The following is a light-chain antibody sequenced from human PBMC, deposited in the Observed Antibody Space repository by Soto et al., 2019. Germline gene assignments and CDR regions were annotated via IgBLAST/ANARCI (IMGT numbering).Light chain of an antibody. V-gene: IGLV3-1*01. CDR1: TLGSKF. J-gene: IGLJ2*01. Sequence: SYELTQPPSVSVSPGQTANITCSGNTLGSKFVFWYQQKAGQSPMVVIYEDTKRPSGIPERFSGSNSGNTATLTISGTQAMDEADFYCQAWDSGTVVXGGGTKLTVL. CDR3: QAWDSGTVV. CDR2: EDT.